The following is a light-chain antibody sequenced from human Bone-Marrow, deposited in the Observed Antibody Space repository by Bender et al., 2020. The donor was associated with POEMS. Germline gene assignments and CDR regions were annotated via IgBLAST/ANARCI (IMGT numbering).Light chain of an antibody. Sequence: SYVLTQPPSVSVAPGQTATITCGGDDVGFKAVHWYQQKPGQAPVVVVHDDSDRPSGVPDRFSGSMSGTSASLAISGLHSEDEADYYCVAWDDTLNGWVFGGGTKLTVL. CDR1: DVGFKA. J-gene: IGLJ2*01. CDR2: DDS. V-gene: IGLV3-21*02. CDR3: VAWDDTLNGWV.